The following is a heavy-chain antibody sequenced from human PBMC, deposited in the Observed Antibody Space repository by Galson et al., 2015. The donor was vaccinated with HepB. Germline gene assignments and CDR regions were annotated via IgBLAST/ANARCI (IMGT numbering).Heavy chain of an antibody. CDR3: ARGIVVVPAAGTYYYYYGMDV. Sequence: SVKVSCKASGYTFTSYGISWVRQAPGQGLEWMGWINAYNGNTNYAQKLQGRVTMTTDTSTSTAYMELRSLRSDDAAVYYCARGIVVVPAAGTYYYYYGMDVWGQGTTVTVSS. V-gene: IGHV1-18*04. CDR1: GYTFTSYG. CDR2: INAYNGNT. D-gene: IGHD2-2*01. J-gene: IGHJ6*02.